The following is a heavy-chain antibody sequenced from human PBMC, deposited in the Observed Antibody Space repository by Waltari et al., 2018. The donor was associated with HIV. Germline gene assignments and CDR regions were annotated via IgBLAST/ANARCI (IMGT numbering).Heavy chain of an antibody. D-gene: IGHD3-9*01. Sequence: QVQLLQSGAEAKKPGASVKVSCKASGSTFTRYGISWVRQAPGQGLEWMGWISAYNGNRNYAQKFQGRVTMTTDTSTITAYMELRSLRSDDTAVYYCARYPEAFDWLLGPYYFDSWGQGTLVTVSS. V-gene: IGHV1-18*01. J-gene: IGHJ4*02. CDR1: GSTFTRYG. CDR3: ARYPEAFDWLLGPYYFDS. CDR2: ISAYNGNR.